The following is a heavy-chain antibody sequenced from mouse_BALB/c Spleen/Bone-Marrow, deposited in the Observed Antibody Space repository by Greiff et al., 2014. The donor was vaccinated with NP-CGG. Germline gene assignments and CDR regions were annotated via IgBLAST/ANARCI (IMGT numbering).Heavy chain of an antibody. V-gene: IGHV1S29*02. CDR2: IYPYNGGT. D-gene: IGHD2-10*02. J-gene: IGHJ1*01. Sequence: GQLKEAGPGLVKPGASVKISCKASGYTFTDHNMHWGKQSHGKSLEWIGYIYPYNGGTGYNQKFKSKATLTVDNSSSTAYMELRSLTSEDSAVYYCARSYGNWYFDVWGAGTTVTVSS. CDR1: GYTFTDHN. CDR3: ARSYGNWYFDV.